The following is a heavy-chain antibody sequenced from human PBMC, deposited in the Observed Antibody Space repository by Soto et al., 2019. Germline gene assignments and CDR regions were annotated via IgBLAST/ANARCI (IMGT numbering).Heavy chain of an antibody. D-gene: IGHD3-9*01. CDR2: IFTSGST. V-gene: IGHV4-4*07. CDR3: ARDRGGVGRYFDGLLFWDY. J-gene: IGHJ4*02. CDR1: GGSISSYY. Sequence: SETLSLTCTVSGGSISSYYWSWIRQPAGKGLEWIGRIFTSGSTNYNPSLKSRVTMSVDTSKNQFSLKLSSVTAADTAVYHCARDRGGVGRYFDGLLFWDYWGQGTLDTVS.